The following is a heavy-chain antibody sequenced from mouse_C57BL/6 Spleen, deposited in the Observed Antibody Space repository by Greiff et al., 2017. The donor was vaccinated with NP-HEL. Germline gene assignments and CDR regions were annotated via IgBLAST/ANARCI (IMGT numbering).Heavy chain of an antibody. D-gene: IGHD2-2*01. J-gene: IGHJ4*01. V-gene: IGHV3-6*01. Sequence: DVHLVESGPGLVKPSQSLSLTCSVTGYSITSGYYWNWIRQFPGNKLEWMGYISYDGSNNYNPSLKNRISITRDTSKNQFFLKLNSVTTEDTATYYCARDGYPLYYAMDYWGQGTSVTVSS. CDR2: ISYDGSN. CDR3: ARDGYPLYYAMDY. CDR1: GYSITSGYY.